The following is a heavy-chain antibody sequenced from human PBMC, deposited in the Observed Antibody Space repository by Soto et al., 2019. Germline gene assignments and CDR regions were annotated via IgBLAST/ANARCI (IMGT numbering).Heavy chain of an antibody. D-gene: IGHD3-22*01. CDR3: AKAGYYDSSGYSGYFQH. CDR1: GFTFSSYG. Sequence: QVQLVESGGGVVQPGRSLRLSCAASGFTFSSYGMHWVRQAPGKGLEWVAVISYDGSNKYYADSVKGRFTISRDNSKNTLYLQMNSRRAEDTAVYYCAKAGYYDSSGYSGYFQHWGQGTLVTVSS. J-gene: IGHJ1*01. V-gene: IGHV3-30*18. CDR2: ISYDGSNK.